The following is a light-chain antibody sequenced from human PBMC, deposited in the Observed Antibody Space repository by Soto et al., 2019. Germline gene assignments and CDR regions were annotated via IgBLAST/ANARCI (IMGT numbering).Light chain of an antibody. CDR1: QSISLS. V-gene: IGKV1-5*03. CDR2: KAS. J-gene: IGKJ1*01. CDR3: QQYRYFPWT. Sequence: DIQMTQSPSTLSASVGDRVTITCRASQSISLSLAWHQQKPGKAPKPLMYKASSLESGAPSRFSGSGSGTEFTLTISSLQPDDFATYYCQQYRYFPWTFGQGTKVEI.